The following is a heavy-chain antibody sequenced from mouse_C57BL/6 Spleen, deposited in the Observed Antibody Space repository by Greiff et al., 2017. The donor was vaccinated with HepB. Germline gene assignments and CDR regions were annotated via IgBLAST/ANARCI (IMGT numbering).Heavy chain of an antibody. CDR2: IDPSDSYT. CDR1: GYTFTSYW. J-gene: IGHJ4*01. Sequence: QVQLQQPGAELVKPGASVKLSCKASGYTFTSYWMQWVKQRPGQGLEWIGEIDPSDSYTNYNQKSKGKATLTVDTSSSTAYMQLSSLTSEDSAVYYCARQRYNYAMDYWGQGTSVTVSS. D-gene: IGHD2-12*01. CDR3: ARQRYNYAMDY. V-gene: IGHV1-50*01.